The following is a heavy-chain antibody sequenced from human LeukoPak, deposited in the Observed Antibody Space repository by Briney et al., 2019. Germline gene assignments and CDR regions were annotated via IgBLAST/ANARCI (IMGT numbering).Heavy chain of an antibody. Sequence: GGSLRLSCEASGFTFSSYGMHWVRQAPAKGLEWVAVISYDGSYKYYADSVKGGFTISRDNSKNTLYLEMNSLRAEDTAVYYCAKPRIAVAGTDLDFWGQGTLVTVSS. CDR1: GFTFSSYG. CDR3: AKPRIAVAGTDLDF. D-gene: IGHD6-19*01. V-gene: IGHV3-30*18. CDR2: ISYDGSYK. J-gene: IGHJ4*02.